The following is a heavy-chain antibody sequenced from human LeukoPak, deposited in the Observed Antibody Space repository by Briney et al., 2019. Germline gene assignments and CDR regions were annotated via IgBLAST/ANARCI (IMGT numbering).Heavy chain of an antibody. CDR3: ATGPHYDILTGFDY. J-gene: IGHJ4*02. CDR2: FDPEDGET. D-gene: IGHD3-9*01. CDR1: GYTLTELS. V-gene: IGHV1-24*01. Sequence: ASVKVSCKVSGYTLTELSMRWVRQAPGKGLEWMGSFDPEDGETIYAQKFQGRVTMTEDTSTDTAYMELSSLRSEDTAVYYCATGPHYDILTGFDYWGQGTLVTVSS.